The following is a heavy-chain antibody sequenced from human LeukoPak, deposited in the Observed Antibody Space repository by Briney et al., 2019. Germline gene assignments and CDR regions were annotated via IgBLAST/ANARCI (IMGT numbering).Heavy chain of an antibody. J-gene: IGHJ6*04. D-gene: IGHD2-2*01. Sequence: PGRSLGLSCAASGFTFSGYGMHWVRQAPGKGLQWVAVIWYDGSKKYYADSVKGRFTISRDNSKNTLYLQMNSLRAEDTAVYYCAKDFDIVVVPAVPGVWGKGTTVTVSS. V-gene: IGHV3-33*06. CDR3: AKDFDIVVVPAVPGV. CDR2: IWYDGSKK. CDR1: GFTFSGYG.